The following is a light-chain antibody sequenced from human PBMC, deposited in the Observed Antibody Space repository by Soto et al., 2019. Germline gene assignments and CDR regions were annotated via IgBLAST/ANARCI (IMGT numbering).Light chain of an antibody. CDR3: QQSYSTLIT. Sequence: DIQITPSPSSLSASVGDGVTITLRASQSISSYLNWYQQKPGKAPKLLIYAASSLQSGVPSRFSGSGSGTDFTLTISSLQPEDFATYYCQQSYSTLITFGQGTRLEIK. CDR2: AAS. CDR1: QSISSY. V-gene: IGKV1-39*01. J-gene: IGKJ5*01.